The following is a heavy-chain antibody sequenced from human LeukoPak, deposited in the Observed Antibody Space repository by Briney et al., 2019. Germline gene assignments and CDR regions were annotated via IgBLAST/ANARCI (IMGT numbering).Heavy chain of an antibody. J-gene: IGHJ4*02. CDR2: ISRGSGYI. CDR3: ARVATGYTHRWYIDY. CDR1: GFTFGTYG. Sequence: GGSLRLSCAASGFTFGTYGMNWFRQAPGKGLEWVSFISRGSGYIYYADSVKGRFIISRDNAENSLYLQMTSLRAEDTAVYFFARVATGYTHRWYIDYLGQGTLVTVSS. V-gene: IGHV3-21*06. D-gene: IGHD3-9*01.